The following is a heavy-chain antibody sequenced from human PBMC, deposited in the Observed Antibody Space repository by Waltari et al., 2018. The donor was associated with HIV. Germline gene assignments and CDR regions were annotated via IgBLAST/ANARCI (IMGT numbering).Heavy chain of an antibody. CDR3: AEYKSGRRVFDS. V-gene: IGHV3-15*02. CDR2: IKSKTDGEAT. J-gene: IGHJ4*02. Sequence: EVQLVESGGTLVRTGGSLLLSCAASGLNFIAARMSWVRQAPGKGLEWIGRIKSKTDGEATDYLPPVKDRFIISRNDSEAMVYLQMTGLKADDTGVYYCAEYKSGRRVFDSWGQGTQVSVSS. D-gene: IGHD3-3*01. CDR1: GLNFIAAR.